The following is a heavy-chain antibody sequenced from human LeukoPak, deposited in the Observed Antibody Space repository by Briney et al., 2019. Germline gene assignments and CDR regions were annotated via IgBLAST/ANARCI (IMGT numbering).Heavy chain of an antibody. Sequence: GGSLRLSCAASGFTFSDYYMIWIRQAPGKGLEWVSYISGSSSDTNYPDSVKGRFTISRDNAKNSLYLQMNSLRAEDTAVYYCARVEWSRSDYWGQGTLVTVSS. J-gene: IGHJ4*02. V-gene: IGHV3-11*05. CDR1: GFTFSDYY. CDR2: ISGSSSDT. D-gene: IGHD3-3*01. CDR3: ARVEWSRSDY.